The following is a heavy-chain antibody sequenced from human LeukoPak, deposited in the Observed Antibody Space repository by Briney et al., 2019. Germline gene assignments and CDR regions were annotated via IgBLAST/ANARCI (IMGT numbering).Heavy chain of an antibody. V-gene: IGHV3-48*01. Sequence: GGSLRLSCAASGFTFSNYNMNWVRQAPGKGLEWVSYISCSSTTIYYADSVKGRFTISRDNSKNTLYLQMDSLRAEDTAVYYCAKAYSSSWRYMDVWGKGTTVTVSS. D-gene: IGHD6-13*01. CDR2: ISCSSTTI. J-gene: IGHJ6*03. CDR3: AKAYSSSWRYMDV. CDR1: GFTFSNYN.